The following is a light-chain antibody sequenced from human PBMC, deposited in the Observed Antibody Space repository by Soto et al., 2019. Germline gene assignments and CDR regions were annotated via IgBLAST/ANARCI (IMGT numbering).Light chain of an antibody. Sequence: ELVLTQSAATLSVSPGERATRSCRASQSVSSNLAWYQQKPGQAPRLLIYGASTRATGIPARFSGSGSETDFTLTISDVEPEDFAVYYCHQRQSWPRAFGQGTKVDI. V-gene: IGKV3-11*01. J-gene: IGKJ1*01. CDR2: GAS. CDR3: HQRQSWPRA. CDR1: QSVSSN.